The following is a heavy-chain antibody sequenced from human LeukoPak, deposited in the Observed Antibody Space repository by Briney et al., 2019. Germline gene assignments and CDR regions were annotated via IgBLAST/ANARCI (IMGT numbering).Heavy chain of an antibody. D-gene: IGHD4-17*01. J-gene: IGHJ6*02. V-gene: IGHV3-23*01. CDR2: ISGSGGST. CDR1: GFTFSSYA. CDR3: ANGDYVDYYYGMDV. Sequence: GGSLRLSCAASGFTFSSYAMSWVRQAPGKGLEWVSAISGSGGSTYYADSVKGRFTISRNNSKNMLYLQMNSLRAEDTAVYYCANGDYVDYYYGMDVWGQGTTVTVSS.